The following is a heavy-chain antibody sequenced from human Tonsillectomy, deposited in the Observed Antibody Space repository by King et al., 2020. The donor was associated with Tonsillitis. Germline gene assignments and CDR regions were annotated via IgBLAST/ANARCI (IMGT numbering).Heavy chain of an antibody. D-gene: IGHD3-10*01. J-gene: IGHJ4*02. CDR3: ARHMSYYGSGSYFADIDY. CDR2: IYPGDSDT. V-gene: IGHV5-51*01. CDR1: GYSFTNYW. Sequence: QLVQSGAEVKKPGESLKISCQGTGYSFTNYWIGWVRQMPGKGLEWVGIIYPGDSDTRYGPSFQGQVTISADKSINTTYLQWSGLKVSDTAMYYCARHMSYYGSGSYFADIDYWGQGTLLTVSS.